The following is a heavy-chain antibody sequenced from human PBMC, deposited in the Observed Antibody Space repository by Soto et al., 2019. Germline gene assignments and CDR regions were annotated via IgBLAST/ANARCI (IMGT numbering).Heavy chain of an antibody. CDR2: IVVGSGNT. D-gene: IGHD6-19*01. CDR1: GLSFTIAA. CDR3: AEEMATWLDSGANFDY. V-gene: IGHV1-58*01. Sequence: SVKGSCKASGLSFTIAAGRWVRHARGQRLEWIGWIVVGSGNTNYAQKFQERVTITRDMSTSTAYMELSSLRSEDTAVYYCAEEMATWLDSGANFDYWGQGTLVTVSS. J-gene: IGHJ4*02.